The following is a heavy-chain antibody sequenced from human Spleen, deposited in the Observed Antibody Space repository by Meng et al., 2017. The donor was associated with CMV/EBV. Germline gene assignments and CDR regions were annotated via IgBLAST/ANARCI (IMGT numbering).Heavy chain of an antibody. CDR2: ISGSGSAT. Sequence: GESLKISCVTSGFTFSSYSMNWVRQAPGKGLEWVSHISGSGSATYYADSVKGRFTISRDNAKNSLYLQMNSLRAEDTAVYYCARLPGLGWSAFDGWGQGTVVTVSS. CDR1: GFTFSSYS. J-gene: IGHJ3*01. CDR3: ARLPGLGWSAFDG. D-gene: IGHD3-3*01. V-gene: IGHV3-48*04.